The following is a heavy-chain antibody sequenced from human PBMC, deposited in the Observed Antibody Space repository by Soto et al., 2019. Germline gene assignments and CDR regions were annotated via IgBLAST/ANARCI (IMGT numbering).Heavy chain of an antibody. CDR3: AREGDDILTGYFPF. CDR1: GYTFSRYA. CDR2: INAGNGDT. J-gene: IGHJ4*02. Sequence: QVPLVQSGAEVKKPGASVNVSCKASGYTFSRYAMQWVRQAPGQRLEYMGWINAGNGDTRYSQKFQGRVTITRDSSASIAYMELSGLRSEDTAVYYCAREGDDILTGYFPFWGQGTLVTVSS. V-gene: IGHV1-3*01. D-gene: IGHD3-9*01.